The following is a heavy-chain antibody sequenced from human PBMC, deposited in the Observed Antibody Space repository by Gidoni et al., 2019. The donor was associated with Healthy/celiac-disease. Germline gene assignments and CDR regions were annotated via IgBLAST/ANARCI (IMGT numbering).Heavy chain of an antibody. J-gene: IGHJ6*02. CDR3: AKGLELHDYYYGMDV. D-gene: IGHD1-7*01. Sequence: HVQLVESGGGVVQPGRSLRLSCAAFGFTFSSYGMHWVRQAPGKGLEWVAVISYDGSNKYYADSVKGRFTIARDNSKNTLYLQMNSLRAEDTAVYYCAKGLELHDYYYGMDVWGQGTTVTVSS. CDR1: GFTFSSYG. V-gene: IGHV3-30*18. CDR2: ISYDGSNK.